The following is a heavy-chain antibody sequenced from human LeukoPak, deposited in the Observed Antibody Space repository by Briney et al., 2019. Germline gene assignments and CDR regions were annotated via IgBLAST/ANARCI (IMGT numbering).Heavy chain of an antibody. V-gene: IGHV1-18*01. CDR2: LRIDNGKT. CDR1: GYTFSNHG. D-gene: IGHD3-3*01. Sequence: ASVKVSCKASGYTFSNHGMTWVRQAPGQGLEWMGWLRIDNGKTHIAQKFQDRITVTTDTSTNTLYMEMRSLRPDDTAVYFCARARHYDFWTGQAFWDYSYYYMDIWGTGASVTVSS. CDR3: ARARHYDFWTGQAFWDYSYYYMDI. J-gene: IGHJ6*03.